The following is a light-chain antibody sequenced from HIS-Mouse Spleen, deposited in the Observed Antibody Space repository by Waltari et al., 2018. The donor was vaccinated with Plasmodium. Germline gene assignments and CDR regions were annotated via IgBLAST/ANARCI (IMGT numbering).Light chain of an antibody. CDR2: AAS. J-gene: IGKJ3*01. V-gene: IGKV1-8*01. CDR1: QGISSY. CDR3: QQYYSYPFT. Sequence: AIRMTQSPSSFSASTGARVTITGRASQGISSYLAWYQQKPGKAPKLLIYAASTLQSGVPSRFSGSGSGTDFTLTISCLQSEDFATYYCQQYYSYPFTFGPGTKVDIK.